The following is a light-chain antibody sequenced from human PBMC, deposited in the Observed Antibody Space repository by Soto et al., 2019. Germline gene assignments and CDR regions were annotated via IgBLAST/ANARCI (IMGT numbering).Light chain of an antibody. V-gene: IGKV1-5*03. CDR2: RAS. J-gene: IGKJ1*01. Sequence: DIKMNQSPSSLSATVGDRVTITCRASQGIGNYLSWYQQKPGKAPHLLIYRASNLESGVPSRFSGSGSGTEFTLTISSLQPDDFATYYCQQYNSYPWTFGQGTKVDIK. CDR1: QGIGNY. CDR3: QQYNSYPWT.